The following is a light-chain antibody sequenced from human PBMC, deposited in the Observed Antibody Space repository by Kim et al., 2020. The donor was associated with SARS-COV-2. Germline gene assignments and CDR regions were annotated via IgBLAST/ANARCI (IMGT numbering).Light chain of an antibody. CDR3: QAWDSSTAVG. CDR2: QES. Sequence: SRGRRASSTGSGDEWGDKDSCWYQQRPGQAPVVVDDQESKRPTGIPVRFSGSNSGNTATLSMGGTQAMDEADYYGQAWDSSTAVGFGGGTQLTVL. V-gene: IGLV3-1*01. J-gene: IGLJ2*01. CDR1: EWGDKD.